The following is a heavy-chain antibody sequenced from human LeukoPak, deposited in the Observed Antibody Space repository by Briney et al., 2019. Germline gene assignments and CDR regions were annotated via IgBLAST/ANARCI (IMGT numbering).Heavy chain of an antibody. CDR1: GGSIISSSYY. Sequence: SETLSLTCIVSGGSIISSSYYWGWIRQPPGKGLEWIGSIYYSGSTYYNPSLKSRVTISVDTSKNQFSLKLSSVTAADTAVYYCAGAPFQYYYGSGSYYPHGNFDYWGQGTLVTVSS. J-gene: IGHJ4*02. V-gene: IGHV4-39*01. CDR2: IYYSGST. CDR3: AGAPFQYYYGSGSYYPHGNFDY. D-gene: IGHD3-10*01.